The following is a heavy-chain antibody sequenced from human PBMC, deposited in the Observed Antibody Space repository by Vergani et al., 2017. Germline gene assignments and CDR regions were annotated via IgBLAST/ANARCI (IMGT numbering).Heavy chain of an antibody. CDR3: ARRGYYYDSSGYPDWYFDL. Sequence: QVQLQESGPGLVKPSETLSLTCTVSGGSISSYYWSWIRQPPGKGLECIGYIYYSGSTNYNPSLKSRVTISVDTSKNQFSLKLSSVTAADTAVYYCARRGYYYDSSGYPDWYFDLWGRGTLVTVSS. CDR2: IYYSGST. D-gene: IGHD3-22*01. V-gene: IGHV4-59*08. CDR1: GGSISSYY. J-gene: IGHJ2*01.